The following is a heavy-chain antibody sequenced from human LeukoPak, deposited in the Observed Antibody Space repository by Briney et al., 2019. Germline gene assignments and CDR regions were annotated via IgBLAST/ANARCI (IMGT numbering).Heavy chain of an antibody. D-gene: IGHD6-6*01. CDR1: GGSMSSSSYY. CDR2: IYYSGST. J-gene: IGHJ6*03. CDR3: ADSSSDYYYMDV. Sequence: SSETLSLTCTVSGGSMSSSSYYWGWSRQPPGKGLEWIGSIYYSGSTYYKPSLKSRVTISVDTSKNQFSLKLSSVTAADTAVYYCADSSSDYYYMDVWGKGTTVTVSS. V-gene: IGHV4-39*01.